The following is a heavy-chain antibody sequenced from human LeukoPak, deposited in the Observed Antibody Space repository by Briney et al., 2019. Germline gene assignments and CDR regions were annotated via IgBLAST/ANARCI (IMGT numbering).Heavy chain of an antibody. CDR3: AKTIGD. Sequence: GGSLRLSCAASGFTFSSYGMHWVRQAPGKGLEWVAVISYDGSNKYYADSAKGRFTISRDNSKNTLYLQMNSLRAEDTAVYYCAKTIGDWGQGTLVTVSS. CDR2: ISYDGSNK. V-gene: IGHV3-30*18. CDR1: GFTFSSYG. J-gene: IGHJ4*02. D-gene: IGHD3-10*01.